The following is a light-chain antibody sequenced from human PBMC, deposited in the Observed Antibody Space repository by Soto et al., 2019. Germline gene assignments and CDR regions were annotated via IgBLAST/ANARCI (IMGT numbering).Light chain of an antibody. CDR1: QSVSRSY. CDR3: QQYGSSPFT. V-gene: IGKV3-20*01. J-gene: IGKJ5*01. Sequence: EIVLPQSPGTLSLSPGARATLSCRASQSVSRSYLAWYQQKPGQAPRLLIYGASSRATGIPDRFSGSGSGTDFTLTISRLEPEDFAVYYCQQYGSSPFTVGQGTRLEIK. CDR2: GAS.